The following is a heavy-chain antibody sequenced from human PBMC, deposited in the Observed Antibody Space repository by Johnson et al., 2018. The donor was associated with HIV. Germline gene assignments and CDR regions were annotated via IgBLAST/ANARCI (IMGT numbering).Heavy chain of an antibody. Sequence: VQLVESGGGLIQPGGSLRLSCAASGFTVSSNYMSWVRQAPGKGLEWVSIIYSGDRTYYADSVKGRFTISRDNAKNSLYLQMHSLRVEDTASYYCARDLVGSPRAFDIWGQGTMVTISS. J-gene: IGHJ3*02. CDR2: IYSGDRT. D-gene: IGHD2-8*02. CDR1: GFTVSSNY. V-gene: IGHV3-53*01. CDR3: ARDLVGSPRAFDI.